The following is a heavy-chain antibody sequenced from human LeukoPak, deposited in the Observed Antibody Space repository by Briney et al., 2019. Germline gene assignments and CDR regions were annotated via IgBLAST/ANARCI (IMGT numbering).Heavy chain of an antibody. Sequence: GESLKISCKTSGYSFISYWIGWVRQRPGKDLEWLGVIYPSDSETRYGPSFQGHVTMSADRSIKTVYPELSGLKASDTAMYYGARDAVARFGYMDVWGNGTKVTVSS. CDR3: ARDAVARFGYMDV. D-gene: IGHD6-19*01. V-gene: IGHV5-51*01. J-gene: IGHJ6*03. CDR1: GYSFISYW. CDR2: IYPSDSET.